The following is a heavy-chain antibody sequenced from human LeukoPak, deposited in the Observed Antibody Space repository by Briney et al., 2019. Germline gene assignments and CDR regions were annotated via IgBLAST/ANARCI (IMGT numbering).Heavy chain of an antibody. CDR2: ISASGGST. CDR1: GFTFSSEA. Sequence: GGSLRLSCAASGFTFSSEAMTWVRQTPGKGLEWVSAISASGGSTYYADSVKGRFTISRDKSKNTLYLQMNSLTADDTAVYYCARDVGNYDSGTSYFDYWGQGTLVTVSS. V-gene: IGHV3-23*01. CDR3: ARDVGNYDSGTSYFDY. D-gene: IGHD3-10*01. J-gene: IGHJ4*02.